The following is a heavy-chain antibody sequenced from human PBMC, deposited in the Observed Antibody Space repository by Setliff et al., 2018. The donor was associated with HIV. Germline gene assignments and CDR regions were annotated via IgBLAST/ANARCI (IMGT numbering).Heavy chain of an antibody. Sequence: SETLSLTCTVSGGSITNYYWSWIRQSPGKGLEWIGYIYYSGSSNYNPSPNSRVTISVDTSKNQFSLKLSSVTAADTAVYYCARATTGYSSSWYDYWGQGTLVTVSS. CDR3: ARATTGYSSSWYDY. J-gene: IGHJ4*02. D-gene: IGHD6-13*01. V-gene: IGHV4-59*08. CDR2: IYYSGSS. CDR1: GGSITNYY.